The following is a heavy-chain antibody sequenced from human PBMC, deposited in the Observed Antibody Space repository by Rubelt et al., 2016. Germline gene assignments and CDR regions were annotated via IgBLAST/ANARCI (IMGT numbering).Heavy chain of an antibody. Sequence: ASGFTVSSNYMSWVRQAPGTGLEWVSDIYSGGSTYYADSVKGRFTISRDNSKNTLYLQMNSLRAEDTAVYYCARDFWGITMVRSWGDGMDVWGQGTTVTVSS. J-gene: IGHJ6*02. CDR1: GFTVSSNY. D-gene: IGHD3-10*01. V-gene: IGHV3-66*01. CDR2: IYSGGST. CDR3: ARDFWGITMVRSWGDGMDV.